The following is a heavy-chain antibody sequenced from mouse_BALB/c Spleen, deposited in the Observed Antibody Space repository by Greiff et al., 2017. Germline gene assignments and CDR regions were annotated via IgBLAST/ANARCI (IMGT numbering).Heavy chain of an antibody. CDR1: GDSITSGY. CDR2: ISYSGST. CDR3: ARGGDYYGSSYGYYFDY. V-gene: IGHV3-8*02. Sequence: EVKVIESGPSLVKPSQTLSLTCSVTGDSITSGYWNWIRKFPGNKLEYMGYISYSGSTYYNPSLKSRISITRDTSKNQYYLQLNSVTTEDTATYYCARGGDYYGSSYGYYFDYWGQGTTLTVSS. D-gene: IGHD1-1*01. J-gene: IGHJ2*01.